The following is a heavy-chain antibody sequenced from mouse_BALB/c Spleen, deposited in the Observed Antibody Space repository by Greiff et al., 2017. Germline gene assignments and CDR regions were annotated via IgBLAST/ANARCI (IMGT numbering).Heavy chain of an antibody. CDR1: GFNIKDYY. CDR3: SGARASYYFDY. J-gene: IGHJ2*01. D-gene: IGHD3-1*01. V-gene: IGHV14-4*02. Sequence: VQLQQSGAELVRSGASVKLSCTASGFNIKDYYMHWVKQRPEQGLEWIGWIDPENGDTEYAPKFQGKATMTADTSSNTAYLQLSSLTSEDTAVYYCSGARASYYFDYWGQGTTLTVSS. CDR2: IDPENGDT.